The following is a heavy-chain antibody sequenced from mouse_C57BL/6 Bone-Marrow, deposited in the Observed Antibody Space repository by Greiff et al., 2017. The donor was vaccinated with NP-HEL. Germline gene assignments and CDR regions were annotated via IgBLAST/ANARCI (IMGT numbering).Heavy chain of an antibody. CDR3: ARDSYEGYYWYFDV. CDR2: SRNKANDYTT. V-gene: IGHV7-1*01. J-gene: IGHJ1*03. Sequence: EVKVVESGGGLVQSGRSLRLSCATSGFTFSDFYMEWVRQAPGKGLEWIAASRNKANDYTTEYSASVKGRFIVSRDTSQSILYLQMNALRAEDTAIYYCARDSYEGYYWYFDVWGTGTTVTVSS. D-gene: IGHD2-3*01. CDR1: GFTFSDFY.